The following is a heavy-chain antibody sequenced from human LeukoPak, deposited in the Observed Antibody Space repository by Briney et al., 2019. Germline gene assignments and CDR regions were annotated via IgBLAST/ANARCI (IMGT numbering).Heavy chain of an antibody. CDR1: GFTFSSYA. J-gene: IGHJ3*02. D-gene: IGHD1-26*01. CDR3: AKDKSGSYRPDVFDI. Sequence: GGSLRLSCAASGFTFSSYAMSWVRQAPGKGLEWVSAISGSGGSTYYADSVKGRFTISRDNSKDTLYLQMNSLRAEDTAVYYCAKDKSGSYRPDVFDIWGQGTMVTVSS. V-gene: IGHV3-23*01. CDR2: ISGSGGST.